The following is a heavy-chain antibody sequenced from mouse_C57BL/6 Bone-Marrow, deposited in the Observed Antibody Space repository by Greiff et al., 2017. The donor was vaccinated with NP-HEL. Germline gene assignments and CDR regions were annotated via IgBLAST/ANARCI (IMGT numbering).Heavy chain of an antibody. CDR2: ISDGGSYT. D-gene: IGHD1-1*01. Sequence: EVQGVESGGGLVKPGGSLKLSCAASGFTFSSYAMSWVRQTPEKRLEWVATISDGGSYTYYPDNVKGPSTLSRDNAKNNLYLQLSHLKSEDTAMYYCANYGSSPCAYWGQGTLVTVSA. CDR1: GFTFSSYA. CDR3: ANYGSSPCAY. J-gene: IGHJ3*01. V-gene: IGHV5-4*01.